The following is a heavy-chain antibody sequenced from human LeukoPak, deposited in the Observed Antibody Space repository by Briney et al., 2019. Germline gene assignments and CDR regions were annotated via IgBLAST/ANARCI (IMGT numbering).Heavy chain of an antibody. J-gene: IGHJ4*02. CDR2: INPSGGST. CDR3: ARSGLYGSSWYGIGY. D-gene: IGHD6-13*01. CDR1: GYTFTSYY. Sequence: ASVKVSCKASGYTFTSYYMHWVRQAPGQGLEWMGIINPSGGSTSYAQKFQGRVTMTRDMSTSTVYVELSSLRSEDTAVYYCARSGLYGSSWYGIGYWGQGTLVTVSS. V-gene: IGHV1-46*01.